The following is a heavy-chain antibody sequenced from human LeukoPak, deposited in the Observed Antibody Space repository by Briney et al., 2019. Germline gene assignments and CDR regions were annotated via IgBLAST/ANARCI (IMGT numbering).Heavy chain of an antibody. CDR1: GFTFSDSW. V-gene: IGHV3-7*01. CDR2: MNQDGSAK. J-gene: IGHJ6*02. Sequence: GGSLRLSCAASGFTFSDSWMTWVRQAPGKGLEWVANMNQDGSAKGYVDSVKGRFTISRDNARNSLYLQMSSLRPEDTAVYYCATYTHWVAGDVWGQGTTVTVSS. CDR3: ATYTHWVAGDV. D-gene: IGHD3-16*01.